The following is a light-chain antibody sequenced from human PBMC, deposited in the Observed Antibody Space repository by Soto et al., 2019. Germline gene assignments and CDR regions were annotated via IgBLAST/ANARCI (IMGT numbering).Light chain of an antibody. CDR1: QSISGW. V-gene: IGKV1-5*01. Sequence: IQMTQSPSTLSASVGDRVTITCRASQSISGWLAWYQQKPGTAPNLLIYDASSLESGVPSRFSGSGSGTEFTLTISSLQPADFATYYCQHYDSYPITFGQGTRLEIK. CDR2: DAS. CDR3: QHYDSYPIT. J-gene: IGKJ5*01.